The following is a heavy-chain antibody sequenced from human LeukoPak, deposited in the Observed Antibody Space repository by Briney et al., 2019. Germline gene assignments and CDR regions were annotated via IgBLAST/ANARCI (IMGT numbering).Heavy chain of an antibody. J-gene: IGHJ4*02. V-gene: IGHV3-7*03. Sequence: PGGSLRLSCAASGFTFSSYWMSWVRQAPGKGPEWVANIKQDGSEKYYVDSVKGRFTISRDNAKNSLYLQMNSLRAEDTAVYYCAREGESYPFDYWGQGTLVTVSS. CDR1: GFTFSSYW. CDR3: AREGESYPFDY. CDR2: IKQDGSEK. D-gene: IGHD1-26*01.